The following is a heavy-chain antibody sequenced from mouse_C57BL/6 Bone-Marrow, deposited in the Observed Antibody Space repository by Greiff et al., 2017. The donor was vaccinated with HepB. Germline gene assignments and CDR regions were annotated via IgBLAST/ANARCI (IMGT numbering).Heavy chain of an antibody. V-gene: IGHV1-64*01. Sequence: QVHVKQPGAELVKPGASVKLSCKASGYTFTSYWMHWVKQRPGQGLEWIGMIHPNSGSTNYNEKFKSKATLTVDKSSSTAYMQLSSLTSEDSAVYYCAKRGLRGYFDYWGQGTTLTVSS. D-gene: IGHD2-2*01. CDR2: IHPNSGST. CDR1: GYTFTSYW. J-gene: IGHJ2*01. CDR3: AKRGLRGYFDY.